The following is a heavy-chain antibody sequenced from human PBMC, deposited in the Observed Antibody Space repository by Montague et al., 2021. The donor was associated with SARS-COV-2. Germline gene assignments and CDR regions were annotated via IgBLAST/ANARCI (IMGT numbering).Heavy chain of an antibody. Sequence: SETLSLTCTVSGGSITGYYWSWLRRSPGKGLEWIAYIYDGGDVNYNPSLGSRVTISTDTSKNQLSLKVNSVTAADTAVYYCVRDHPYGGPRGAYDIWGQGTVVTVSS. V-gene: IGHV4-59*01. J-gene: IGHJ3*02. CDR3: VRDHPYGGPRGAYDI. CDR2: IYDGGDV. D-gene: IGHD4-23*01. CDR1: GGSITGYY.